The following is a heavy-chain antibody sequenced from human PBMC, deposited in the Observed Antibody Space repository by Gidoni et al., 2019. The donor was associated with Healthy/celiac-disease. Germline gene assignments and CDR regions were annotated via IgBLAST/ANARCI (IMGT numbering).Heavy chain of an antibody. J-gene: IGHJ4*02. CDR2: IYYSGST. D-gene: IGHD3-22*01. CDR1: GGSVSSGSYY. V-gene: IGHV4-61*01. Sequence: QVQLQESGPGLVKPSETLSLTCTVSGGSVSSGSYYWSWIRQPPGKGLEWIGYIYYSGSTNYNPSLKSRVTISVDTSKNQCSLKLSSVTAADTAVYYCAREGLDSSGHDYWGQGTLVTVSS. CDR3: AREGLDSSGHDY.